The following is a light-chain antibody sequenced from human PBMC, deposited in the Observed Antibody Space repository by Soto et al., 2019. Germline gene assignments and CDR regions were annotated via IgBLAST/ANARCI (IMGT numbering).Light chain of an antibody. V-gene: IGKV3-11*01. Sequence: EIVLTQSPATLSSSPGERATLSCRASQSVGSYLAWYQQKPGQAPRLLIYDASNRATGIPARFSGSGSGTDFTLPISSLEPEDFAVYYCQQRSNWPTITGGQGTRLEIK. CDR1: QSVGSY. CDR2: DAS. J-gene: IGKJ5*01. CDR3: QQRSNWPTIT.